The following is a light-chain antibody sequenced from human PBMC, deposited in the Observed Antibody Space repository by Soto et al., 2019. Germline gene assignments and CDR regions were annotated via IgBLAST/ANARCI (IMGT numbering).Light chain of an antibody. CDR2: EAS. CDR3: QQYKNWLALT. J-gene: IGKJ4*01. Sequence: EIVMTQSPATLSVKPGERATLSCRASQSISSNLAWYQQKPGQAPRLLIYEASTRATGIPARFSGSGSGTEFTLTISSLQSEDSAVYYCQQYKNWLALTFGGGTKADIK. CDR1: QSISSN. V-gene: IGKV3-15*01.